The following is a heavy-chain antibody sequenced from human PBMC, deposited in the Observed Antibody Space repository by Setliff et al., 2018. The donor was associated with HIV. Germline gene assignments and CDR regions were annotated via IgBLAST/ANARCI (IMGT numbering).Heavy chain of an antibody. J-gene: IGHJ5*02. CDR1: GGSMTSSNYY. CDR3: ATYADRESNRFDP. D-gene: IGHD3-10*01. V-gene: IGHV4-39*01. CDR2: ISSSGST. Sequence: PSETLSLTCTVSGGSMTSSNYYWGWIRQSPGRGLEWIGSISSSGSTTYHLSLRSRVTISVDTSKNQFSLKLSSVTAADTAVYYCATYADRESNRFDPWGQGILVTVSS.